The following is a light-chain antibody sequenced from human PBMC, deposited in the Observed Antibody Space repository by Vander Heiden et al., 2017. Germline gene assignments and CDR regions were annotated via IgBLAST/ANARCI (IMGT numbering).Light chain of an antibody. Sequence: HSVLTPPPSASGTPGQSVPISCSVSSSNIGSNTVNWYQQRPGTAPKLLICSNNQRPAGVPDRFSGSKSGTSASLAISGLQSEDEADYYCAAWDDSLNGPVFGGGTKLTVL. J-gene: IGLJ3*02. V-gene: IGLV1-44*01. CDR1: SSNIGSNT. CDR2: SNN. CDR3: AAWDDSLNGPV.